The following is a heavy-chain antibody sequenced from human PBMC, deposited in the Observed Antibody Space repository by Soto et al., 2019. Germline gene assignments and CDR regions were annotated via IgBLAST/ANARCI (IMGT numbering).Heavy chain of an antibody. V-gene: IGHV1-2*04. D-gene: IGHD3-22*01. CDR2: INPNSGGT. CDR3: ARGKISNYYDSSGYTLCDY. CDR1: GYTCTGYY. Sequence: ASVKVSCKASGYTCTGYYMHWVRQAPGQGLEWMGWINPNSGGTNYAQKFQGWVTMTRDTSISTAYMELSRLRSDDTAVYYCARGKISNYYDSSGYTLCDYWGQGTLVTVSS. J-gene: IGHJ4*02.